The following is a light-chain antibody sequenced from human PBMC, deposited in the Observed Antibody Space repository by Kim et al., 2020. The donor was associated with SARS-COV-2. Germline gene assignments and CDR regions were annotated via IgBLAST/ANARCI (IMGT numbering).Light chain of an antibody. J-gene: IGKJ2*01. CDR1: QSLLHSNGYNY. CDR3: MQALQPT. Sequence: DIVMTQSPLSLPVPPGEPASISCRSSQSLLHSNGYNYLDWYLQKPGQSPQFLIYLGSNRASGVPDRFSGSGSGTDFTLKISRVEAEDVGVYYCMQALQPTFGRGTKLEI. CDR2: LGS. V-gene: IGKV2-28*01.